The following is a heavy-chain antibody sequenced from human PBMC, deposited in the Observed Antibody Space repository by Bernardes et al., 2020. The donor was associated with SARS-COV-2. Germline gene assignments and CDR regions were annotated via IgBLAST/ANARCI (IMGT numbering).Heavy chain of an antibody. Sequence: GGSLRLSCAASGFTFSSYSMNWVRQAPGKGLEWVSSISSSSSYIYYADSVKGRFTISRDNAKNSLYLQMNSLRAEDTAVYYCASLPAAHTMYYYYGMDVWGQGTTVTVSS. V-gene: IGHV3-21*01. CDR3: ASLPAAHTMYYYYGMDV. CDR2: ISSSSSYI. J-gene: IGHJ6*02. D-gene: IGHD2-2*01. CDR1: GFTFSSYS.